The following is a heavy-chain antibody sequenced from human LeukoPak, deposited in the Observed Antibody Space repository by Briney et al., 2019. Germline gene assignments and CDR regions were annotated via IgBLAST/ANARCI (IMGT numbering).Heavy chain of an antibody. CDR1: GDSVSTNSAA. CDR3: ARRLTQYDCFDP. V-gene: IGHV6-1*01. Sequence: SQTLSLTCVISGDSVSTNSAAWNWIRQSPSGGLEWLGRTYCRSKWYSDYAVSVKSRVSINPDTSKNQFSLHLNSVTPEDTAVYYCARRLTQYDCFDPWGQGILVTVSS. D-gene: IGHD2-2*01. J-gene: IGHJ5*02. CDR2: TYCRSKWYS.